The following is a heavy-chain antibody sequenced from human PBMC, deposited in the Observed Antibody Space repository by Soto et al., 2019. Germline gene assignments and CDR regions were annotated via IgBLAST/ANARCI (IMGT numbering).Heavy chain of an antibody. CDR3: ARQVVEQLPRYCYFYGMDV. Sequence: GESLKISCKGSGYSFTSYWISWVRQMPGKGLEWMGRIDPSDSYTNYSPSFQGHVTISADKSISTAYLQWSSLKASDTAMYYCARQVVEQLPRYCYFYGMDVWGQGTTVTVPS. V-gene: IGHV5-10-1*01. CDR2: IDPSDSYT. J-gene: IGHJ6*02. CDR1: GYSFTSYW. D-gene: IGHD2-15*01.